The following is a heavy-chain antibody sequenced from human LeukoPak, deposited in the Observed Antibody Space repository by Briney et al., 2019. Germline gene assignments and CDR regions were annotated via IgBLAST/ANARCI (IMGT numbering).Heavy chain of an antibody. J-gene: IGHJ4*02. CDR1: GFTFSNYG. V-gene: IGHV3-33*01. CDR2: IRYDGSET. D-gene: IGHD1-1*01. CDR3: VRTGETERFEY. Sequence: GGSLRLSCAASGFTFSNYGMHWVRQAPGKGLEWVARIRYDGSETDYGDSVKGRFTISRDNSKNMVYLQMNSLRVEDTAMYYCVRTGETERFEYWGQGALVTVSS.